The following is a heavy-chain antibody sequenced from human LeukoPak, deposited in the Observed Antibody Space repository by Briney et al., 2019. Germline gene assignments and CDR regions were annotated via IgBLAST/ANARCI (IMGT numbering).Heavy chain of an antibody. CDR2: INAAGGST. CDR3: AKDSGTYYKAFDY. Sequence: PGGSLRLSCAASGFTFSSYAMTWVRQAPGKGLEWVSTINAAGGSTYYADSVKGRLTISRDNSKNTLYLQMNSLRAEDTAVYSCAKDSGTYYKAFDYWGQGTLVTVSP. V-gene: IGHV3-23*01. CDR1: GFTFSSYA. J-gene: IGHJ4*02. D-gene: IGHD1-26*01.